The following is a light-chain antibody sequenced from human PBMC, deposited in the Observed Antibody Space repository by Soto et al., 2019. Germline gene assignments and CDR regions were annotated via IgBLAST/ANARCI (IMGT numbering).Light chain of an antibody. CDR3: QQYNNWPRT. V-gene: IGKV3-15*01. CDR1: QSVNSH. J-gene: IGKJ1*01. CDR2: GAS. Sequence: EIVMTQSPATLSGSGGERATLSCRASQSVNSHLAWYHQKPGQAPRLLIYGASTRATGIPARFSGSGSGTDFTLTISSLQPEDFAVYYCQQYNNWPRTFGQGTKVEIK.